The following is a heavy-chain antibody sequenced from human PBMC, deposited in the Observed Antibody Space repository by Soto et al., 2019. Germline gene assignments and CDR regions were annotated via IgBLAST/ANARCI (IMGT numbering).Heavy chain of an antibody. CDR1: GFTFSSHV. CDR2: ISTGGGST. V-gene: IGHV3-23*01. CDR3: ALSRVIIAQYGTFDY. D-gene: IGHD3-10*01. J-gene: IGHJ4*02. Sequence: GSLILSCAASGFTFSSHVMSWVRQAPGKGLEWVSGISTGGGSTDYADSVKGRFTISRDNSNNTLHLQMKSLRAEDTAVSYCALSRVIIAQYGTFDYWDQGT.